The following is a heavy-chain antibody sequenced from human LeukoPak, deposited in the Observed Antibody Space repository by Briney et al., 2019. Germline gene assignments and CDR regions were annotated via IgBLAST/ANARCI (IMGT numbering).Heavy chain of an antibody. CDR3: ARETTVTALDS. CDR2: IYYSGST. CDR1: GGSISSYY. D-gene: IGHD4-17*01. J-gene: IGHJ4*02. V-gene: IGHV4-59*01. Sequence: SETLSLTCTVSGGSISSYYWSWIRQPPGKGLEWIGYIYYSGSTNYNPSLKSRVTISVDTSKNQFSLKLSSVTAADTAVYYCARETTVTALDSWGQGALVTVSS.